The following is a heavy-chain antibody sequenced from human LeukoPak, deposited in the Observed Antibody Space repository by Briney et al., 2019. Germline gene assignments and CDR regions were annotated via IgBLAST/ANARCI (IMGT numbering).Heavy chain of an antibody. D-gene: IGHD1-7*01. Sequence: GGSLRLPCVVSGFSVNDYYMSWIRQAPGKGLEWISDIGGSESIVSYGGSVRGRFTVSRDSAMNSLFLQLNSLSADDTAVYYCAREMVAGTFDSWGQGTLVTVSS. J-gene: IGHJ4*02. CDR1: GFSVNDYY. CDR2: IGGSESIV. CDR3: AREMVAGTFDS. V-gene: IGHV3-11*01.